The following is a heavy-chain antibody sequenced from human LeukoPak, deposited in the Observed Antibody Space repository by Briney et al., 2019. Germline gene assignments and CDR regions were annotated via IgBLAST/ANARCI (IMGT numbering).Heavy chain of an antibody. CDR2: IYTSGST. D-gene: IGHD3-10*01. CDR1: GGSISSYY. J-gene: IGHJ5*02. V-gene: IGHV4-4*07. CDR3: ARVVRLLWFGEFNWFDP. Sequence: SSETLSLTCTVSGGSISSYYWSWIRQPAGKGLEWIGRIYTSGSTNYNPSLKSRVTMSVDTSKNQFSLKLSSVTAADTAVYYCARVVRLLWFGEFNWFDPWGQGTLVTVSS.